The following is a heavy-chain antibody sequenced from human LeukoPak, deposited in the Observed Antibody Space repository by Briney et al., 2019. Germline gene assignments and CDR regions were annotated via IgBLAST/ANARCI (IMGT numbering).Heavy chain of an antibody. Sequence: ASVKVSCKASGYSFTGYYMHWVRQALGQGLEWMGRINPNSVGTNYVQKFQGRVTMTRDTTTSTAYMELSRLRSDDTAVYYCAGFTAMVPDYFDYWGQGTLVTVSS. V-gene: IGHV1-2*06. CDR1: GYSFTGYY. D-gene: IGHD5-18*01. CDR3: AGFTAMVPDYFDY. J-gene: IGHJ4*02. CDR2: INPNSVGT.